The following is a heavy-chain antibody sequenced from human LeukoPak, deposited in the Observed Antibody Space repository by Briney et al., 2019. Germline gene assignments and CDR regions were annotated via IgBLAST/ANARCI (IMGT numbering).Heavy chain of an antibody. CDR1: GGSISSYH. J-gene: IGHJ5*02. CDR2: IYYSEST. Sequence: SGTLSLTCTVSGGSISSYHWSWLRQPPGKGLEWIGYIYYSESTNYSPSLTSRVTISVDRPKNQFSLKLSSVTAADTAVYYCAREMGPPSSWFDPWGQGTLVTVSS. V-gene: IGHV4-59*01. D-gene: IGHD6-13*01. CDR3: AREMGPPSSWFDP.